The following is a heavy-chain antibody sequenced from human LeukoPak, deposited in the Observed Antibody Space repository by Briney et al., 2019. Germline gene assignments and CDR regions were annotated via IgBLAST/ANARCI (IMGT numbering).Heavy chain of an antibody. CDR3: ARYRIVVGNWFDP. CDR1: GYSFTSYW. V-gene: IGHV5-51*01. Sequence: GESLKISCKGSGYSFTSYWIGWVRQMPGKGLEWMGIIYPGDSDTRYSPSFQGQVTISADKSISTAYLQWSNLKASDTAMYYCARYRIVVGNWFDPWGQGTLVTVSS. D-gene: IGHD2-15*01. CDR2: IYPGDSDT. J-gene: IGHJ5*02.